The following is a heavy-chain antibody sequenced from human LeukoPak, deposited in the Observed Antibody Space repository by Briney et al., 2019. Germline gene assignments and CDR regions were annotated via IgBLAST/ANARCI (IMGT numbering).Heavy chain of an antibody. D-gene: IGHD2-21*02. CDR2: ISAYNGNT. J-gene: IGHJ5*02. CDR3: ARAFCGGDCYYHP. V-gene: IGHV1-18*01. Sequence: GASVKVSCKASGYTFTSYGISWVRQAPGQGLEWMGWISAYNGNTNYAQKLQGRVTMTTDTSTSTAYMELSSLRSEDTAVYYCARAFCGGDCYYHPWGQGTLVTVPS. CDR1: GYTFTSYG.